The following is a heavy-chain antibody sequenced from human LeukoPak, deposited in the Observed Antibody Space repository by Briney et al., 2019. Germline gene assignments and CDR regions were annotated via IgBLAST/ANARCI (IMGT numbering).Heavy chain of an antibody. Sequence: SEILSLTCTVSGGSISSSSYYLDWIRQPPGKGLEWIGSINYSGSTFYNPSLKSRVTISVDTSKNQFSLKLSSVTAADTAVYYCAGDRAAAGTGLDYWGQGTLVTVSS. CDR3: AGDRAAAGTGLDY. CDR2: INYSGST. J-gene: IGHJ4*02. V-gene: IGHV4-39*07. CDR1: GGSISSSSYY. D-gene: IGHD6-13*01.